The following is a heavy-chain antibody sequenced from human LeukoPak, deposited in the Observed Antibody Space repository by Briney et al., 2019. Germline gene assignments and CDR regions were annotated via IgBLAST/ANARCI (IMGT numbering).Heavy chain of an antibody. CDR2: ILNTGSA. CDR1: GASISSYY. V-gene: IGHV4-59*01. Sequence: KASETLSLTCTVSGASISSYYWGWIRQPPGKGLEWIGYILNTGSANYNPSLKSRVTISIDTSKNQFSLKLTSVTAADTAVYYCARVGSGSYYPQANYYFDYWGQGTLVTVSS. D-gene: IGHD1-26*01. J-gene: IGHJ4*02. CDR3: ARVGSGSYYPQANYYFDY.